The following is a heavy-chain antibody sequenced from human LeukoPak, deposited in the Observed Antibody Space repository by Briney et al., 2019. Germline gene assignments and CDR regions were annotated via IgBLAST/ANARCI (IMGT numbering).Heavy chain of an antibody. CDR2: INPSGGST. D-gene: IGHD2-15*01. J-gene: IGHJ4*02. CDR1: GYTFTSCH. Sequence: GASVKVSRKASGYTFTSCHMHWVRQAPGQGREWMGIINPSGGSTSYAQKLQGRVTMIRGMSTSTVYMELRSLSSEDTAVYYCARDGGYCSGGSCYAGLYFDYWGQGTLVTVSS. V-gene: IGHV1-46*04. CDR3: ARDGGYCSGGSCYAGLYFDY.